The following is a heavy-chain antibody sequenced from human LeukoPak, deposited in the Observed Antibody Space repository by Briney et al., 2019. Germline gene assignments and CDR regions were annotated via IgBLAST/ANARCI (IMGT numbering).Heavy chain of an antibody. CDR2: IKQEGSEK. D-gene: IGHD5-24*01. J-gene: IGHJ5*02. CDR3: ARKNRDGYNPYNWFDP. Sequence: GGSLRLSCAASGFSFGSYWMSWVRQAPGKGLEWVANIKQEGSEKFYVDSVKGRFTISRDNAKNSLYLQMDSLRAEDTGTYYCARKNRDGYNPYNWFDPWGQGTLVTVSS. CDR1: GFSFGSYW. V-gene: IGHV3-7*01.